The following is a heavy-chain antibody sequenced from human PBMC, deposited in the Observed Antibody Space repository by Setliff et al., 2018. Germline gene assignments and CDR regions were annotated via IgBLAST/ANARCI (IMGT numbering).Heavy chain of an antibody. CDR1: GFTLSSYW. Sequence: PGGSLRLSCAASGFTLSSYWMHWVRQAPGKGLVWVSRINSDGSSTSYADSVKGRFTISRDNAKNTLYLQMNSLRAEDTAVYYCARGPRKHSAYYYYYYMDVWGKGTTVTVSS. V-gene: IGHV3-74*01. CDR2: INSDGSST. J-gene: IGHJ6*03. CDR3: ARGPRKHSAYYYYYYMDV.